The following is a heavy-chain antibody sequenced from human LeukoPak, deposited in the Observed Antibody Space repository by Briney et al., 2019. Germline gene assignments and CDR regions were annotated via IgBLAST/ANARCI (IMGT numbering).Heavy chain of an antibody. J-gene: IGHJ1*01. CDR1: GLTFSSYW. Sequence: GGSLRLSCAASGLTFSSYWMSWVRQAPGKGLEWVSGINGGGGNTYYADSVKGRLTISRDNSKNTLYLQMNSLRVEDTAVYYCAKAPAYCGGDCYSGYLQHWGQGTLVTVSS. CDR3: AKAPAYCGGDCYSGYLQH. V-gene: IGHV3-23*01. D-gene: IGHD2-21*01. CDR2: INGGGGNT.